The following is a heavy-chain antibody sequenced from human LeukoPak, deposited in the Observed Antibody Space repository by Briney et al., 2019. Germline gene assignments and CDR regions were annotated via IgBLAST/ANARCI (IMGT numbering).Heavy chain of an antibody. Sequence: GRSLRLSCAASGFTFVNYVTHWVRQAPGKGLEWVAVTSPDEGLKFYGDSVKGRFTISRDNSKNTMYLQMNNLREGDTAVYYCTRDPILGAPDYFDYWGQGTLVTVSS. D-gene: IGHD1-26*01. CDR2: TSPDEGLK. CDR1: GFTFVNYV. CDR3: TRDPILGAPDYFDY. J-gene: IGHJ4*02. V-gene: IGHV3-30*04.